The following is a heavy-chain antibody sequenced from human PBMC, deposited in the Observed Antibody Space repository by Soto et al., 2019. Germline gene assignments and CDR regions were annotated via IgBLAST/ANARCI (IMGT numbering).Heavy chain of an antibody. J-gene: IGHJ4*02. CDR1: GFTFRTYA. CDR3: ARDSETNGYSYDYFDY. V-gene: IGHV3-30*04. CDR2: ISYDGSNT. D-gene: IGHD5-18*01. Sequence: GGSLRLSCAASGFTFRTYAMHWVRQAPGKGLEWVAVISYDGSNTYYADSVKGRFTISRDSSKNTLYLQMNSLRTEDSAAYYCARDSETNGYSYDYFDYWGQGTLVTVSS.